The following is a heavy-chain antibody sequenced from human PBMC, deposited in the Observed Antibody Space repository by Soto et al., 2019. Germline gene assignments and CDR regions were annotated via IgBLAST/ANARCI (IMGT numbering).Heavy chain of an antibody. CDR1: GYTFTSYA. CDR3: ARVCCCSSTSCYEADAFDI. CDR2: INAGNGNT. Sequence: QVQLVQSGAEVKKPGASVKVSCKASGYTFTSYAMHWVRQAPGQRLEWMGWINAGNGNTKYSQKFQGRVTITRDTSASPAYMELSSLRSEDTAVYYCARVCCCSSTSCYEADAFDIWGQGTMVTVSS. V-gene: IGHV1-3*01. J-gene: IGHJ3*02. D-gene: IGHD2-2*01.